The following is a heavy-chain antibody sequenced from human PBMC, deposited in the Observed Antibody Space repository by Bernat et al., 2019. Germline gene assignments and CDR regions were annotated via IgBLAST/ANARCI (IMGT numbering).Heavy chain of an antibody. CDR3: ARGALYGTKMAATPVDY. V-gene: IGHV1-8*01. CDR2: MNPNSGNT. J-gene: IGHJ4*02. D-gene: IGHD2-2*01. Sequence: QVQLVQSGAEVKKPGASVKVSCKASGYTFTSYDINWVRQATGQGLEWMGWMNPNSGNTGYAQKFQGRVTMTRNTSISTAYMELSSLRSEDTAVYYGARGALYGTKMAATPVDYWGQGTLVTVSS. CDR1: GYTFTSYD.